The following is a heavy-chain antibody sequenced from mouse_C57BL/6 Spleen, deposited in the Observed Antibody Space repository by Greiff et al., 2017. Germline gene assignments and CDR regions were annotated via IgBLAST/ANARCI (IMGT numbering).Heavy chain of an antibody. CDR3: ARTRDGNYGAWFAY. D-gene: IGHD2-1*01. V-gene: IGHV1-55*01. Sequence: QVQLQQPGAELVKPGASVKMSCKASGYTFTSYWITWVKQRPGQGLEWIGDIYPGSGRTNYNEKFKSKATLTVDTSSSPAYMQLSILTSEDSAVYYCARTRDGNYGAWFAYWGQGTLVTVSA. CDR1: GYTFTSYW. J-gene: IGHJ3*01. CDR2: IYPGSGRT.